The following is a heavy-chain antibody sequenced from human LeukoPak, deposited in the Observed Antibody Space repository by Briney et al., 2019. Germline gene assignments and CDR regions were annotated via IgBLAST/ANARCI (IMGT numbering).Heavy chain of an antibody. J-gene: IGHJ6*03. CDR3: ARRRDYFYYMDV. CDR2: IYYSGST. Sequence: PSQTLSLTCTVSGGSISSGSYYWAWIRQTPGKGLEWIGTIYYSGSTHYNPSLKSRVTISVDTSKNQFSLKVSSVTAADTAVYYCARRRDYFYYMDVWGKGTTVTISS. CDR1: GGSISSGSYY. V-gene: IGHV4-39*01.